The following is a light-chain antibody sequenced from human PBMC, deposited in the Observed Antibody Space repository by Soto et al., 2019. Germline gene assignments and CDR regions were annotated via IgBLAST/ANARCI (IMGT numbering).Light chain of an antibody. CDR1: SSNIGAGYE. J-gene: IGLJ1*01. CDR2: GND. V-gene: IGLV1-40*01. CDR3: QSYDRGLTAYV. Sequence: QSVLTQPPSVSGAPGQRVTISCTGTSSNIGAGYEVHWYHQLPGTAPKFLVSGNDNRPSGVPDRLSASKSGTSGSLAITGRQSEDEGHYYCQSYDRGLTAYVCGTGTKLTVL.